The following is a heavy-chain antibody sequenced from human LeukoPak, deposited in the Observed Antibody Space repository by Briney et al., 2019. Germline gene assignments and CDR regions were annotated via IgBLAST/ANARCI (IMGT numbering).Heavy chain of an antibody. Sequence: PGRSLRLSCAASGFTFSTYGMHRVRQAPGKGLEWVAVIWHDGSNKYYGESVKGRFTISRADSKNTLYLQMNSLTAEDTAVYYCARDLGDRSTGYYSDYWGQGTLVTVSS. CDR3: ARDLGDRSTGYYSDY. D-gene: IGHD6-13*01. CDR2: IWHDGSNK. V-gene: IGHV3-33*01. J-gene: IGHJ4*02. CDR1: GFTFSTYG.